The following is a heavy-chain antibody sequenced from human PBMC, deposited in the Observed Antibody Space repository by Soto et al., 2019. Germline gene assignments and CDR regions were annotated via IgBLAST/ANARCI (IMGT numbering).Heavy chain of an antibody. Sequence: SETLSLTCTVSGASISSGTFYWGWIRQPPGKGLESIANIHYSGNTNYNPSLKSRVTISVDKSKNQFSLNLSSVTAADTAVYYCTRGEYYDSSGFSAFSYWGQGTLVTVSS. V-gene: IGHV4-61*05. D-gene: IGHD3-22*01. CDR3: TRGEYYDSSGFSAFSY. CDR2: IHYSGNT. J-gene: IGHJ4*02. CDR1: GASISSGTFY.